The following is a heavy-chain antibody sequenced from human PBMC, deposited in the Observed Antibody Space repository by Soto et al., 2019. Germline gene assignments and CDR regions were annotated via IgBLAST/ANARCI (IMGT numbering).Heavy chain of an antibody. CDR2: ISAYNGNT. J-gene: IGHJ6*02. Sequence: ASVKVSCKASGYTFTSYGISWVRQAPGQGLEWMGWISAYNGNTNYAQKLQGRVTMTTDTSTSTAYMELRSLRSDDTAVYYCARALFGSLHYYYGMDVWGQGTTVTVS. V-gene: IGHV1-18*01. D-gene: IGHD1-26*01. CDR1: GYTFTSYG. CDR3: ARALFGSLHYYYGMDV.